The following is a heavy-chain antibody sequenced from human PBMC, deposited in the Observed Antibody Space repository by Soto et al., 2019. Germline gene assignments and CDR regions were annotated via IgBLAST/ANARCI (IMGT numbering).Heavy chain of an antibody. J-gene: IGHJ6*02. V-gene: IGHV1-2*04. Sequence: QVQLLQSGAEVKKPGASVRVSCKASGYSFTDYHIHWVRQAPGQGLEWLGRINPKSGGTSTAQKFQGWVTMTRDRSISTVYMELTRLRSDDTAVYFCARGHSTDCSNGVCSFFYNHEMDVWGQGTTVTVSS. CDR1: GYSFTDYH. CDR3: ARGHSTDCSNGVCSFFYNHEMDV. CDR2: INPKSGGT. D-gene: IGHD2-8*01.